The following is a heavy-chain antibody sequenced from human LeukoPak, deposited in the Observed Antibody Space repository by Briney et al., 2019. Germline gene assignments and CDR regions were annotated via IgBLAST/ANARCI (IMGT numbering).Heavy chain of an antibody. V-gene: IGHV1-2*02. Sequence: ASVKVSCKASGYTLTGYYMRWVRQAPGQGLEWMGWISPNSGGRNYAQKFQGRVTMTRDTSISTAYMELSRLRSDDTAVYYCARGRVRFGELLTDYWGQGTRVTVSS. D-gene: IGHD3-10*01. J-gene: IGHJ4*02. CDR2: ISPNSGGR. CDR1: GYTLTGYY. CDR3: ARGRVRFGELLTDY.